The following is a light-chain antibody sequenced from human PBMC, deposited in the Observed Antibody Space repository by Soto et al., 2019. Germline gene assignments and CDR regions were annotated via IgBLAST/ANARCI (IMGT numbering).Light chain of an antibody. CDR1: QSVSQN. CDR2: GAS. J-gene: IGKJ1*01. V-gene: IGKV3-15*01. CDR3: QQYNNWPPWT. Sequence: EVVMTQSPGTLSVSPGERATLSCRASQSVSQNLAWYQQKPGQPPRLLIFGASTRATGIPDRFSGRGSGTEFTLTISSLQSEDFAVYYCQQYNNWPPWTFGPGTKVEMK.